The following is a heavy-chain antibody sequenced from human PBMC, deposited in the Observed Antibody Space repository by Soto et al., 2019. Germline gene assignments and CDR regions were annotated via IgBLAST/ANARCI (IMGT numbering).Heavy chain of an antibody. J-gene: IGHJ4*02. CDR1: GFTFSSYA. D-gene: IGHD3-10*01. V-gene: IGHV3-30-3*01. Sequence: QVQLVESGGGVVQPGRSLRLSCAASGFTFSSYAKHWVRQAPGKGLEWVAVISYDGSNKYYADSVKGRFTISRDNSKNTLYLQMNSLRAEDTAVYYCAREGYYPTFDYWGQGTLVTVSS. CDR2: ISYDGSNK. CDR3: AREGYYPTFDY.